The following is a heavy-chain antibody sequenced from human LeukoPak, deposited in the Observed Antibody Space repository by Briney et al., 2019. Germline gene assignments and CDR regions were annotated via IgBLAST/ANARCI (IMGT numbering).Heavy chain of an antibody. V-gene: IGHV3-48*02. CDR1: GFTFSDHP. CDR3: ARDRPPVGAIDY. J-gene: IGHJ4*02. D-gene: IGHD1-26*01. CDR2: IGGGSDSI. Sequence: PGGSLRLSCAASGFTFSDHPINWVCQAPGEGLEWVSYIGGGSDSIYYADSVKGRFTISRDNAKNSLFLQMNSLRDEDTAVYFCARDRPPVGAIDYWGQGTLVTVSS.